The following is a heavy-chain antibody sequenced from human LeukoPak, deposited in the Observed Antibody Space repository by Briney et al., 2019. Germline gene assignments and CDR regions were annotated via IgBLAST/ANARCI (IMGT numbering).Heavy chain of an antibody. V-gene: IGHV4-59*01. CDR1: GGSISNFY. J-gene: IGHJ6*03. Sequence: SETVSLTCTVSGGSISNFYWSWIRQPPGKGLEWIGYIHYSGSTSYNPSLKSRVTISVDTSKNQFSLKLRSVTAADTAVYYCARVEEAYGSGRRENYYYYYMDVWGKGTTVTISS. D-gene: IGHD3-10*01. CDR2: IHYSGST. CDR3: ARVEEAYGSGRRENYYYYYMDV.